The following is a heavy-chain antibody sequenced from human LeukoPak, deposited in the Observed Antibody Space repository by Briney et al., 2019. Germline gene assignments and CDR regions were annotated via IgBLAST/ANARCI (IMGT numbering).Heavy chain of an antibody. CDR3: ASLRYCGTDCYSHFDY. D-gene: IGHD2-21*01. CDR2: IYPVDSHT. J-gene: IGHJ4*02. CDR1: GYSSTSYW. Sequence: GESLKISCKGSGYSSTSYWIGWVRQMPGKGLEWMGIIYPVDSHTRYSPSFQGHVTISADISADKSITTAYLQWSSLKASDTAMYYCASLRYCGTDCYSHFDYWGQGTLVTVSS. V-gene: IGHV5-51*01.